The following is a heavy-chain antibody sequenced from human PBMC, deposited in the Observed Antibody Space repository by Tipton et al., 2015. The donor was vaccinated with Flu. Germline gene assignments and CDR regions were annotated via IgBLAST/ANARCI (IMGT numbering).Heavy chain of an antibody. J-gene: IGHJ5*02. CDR3: AKTYFDSSDSPDRFDP. D-gene: IGHD3-22*01. Sequence: TLSLTCTVSGDSISRGSYFCTWIRQPAGKGLEWIGRMYSSGSTIYNPSLKSRVTISVDTSRNQFSLKLSSVTAADPAVYYCAKTYFDSSDSPDRFDPWGQGTLVTVSP. CDR1: GDSISRGSYF. CDR2: MYSSGST. V-gene: IGHV4-61*02.